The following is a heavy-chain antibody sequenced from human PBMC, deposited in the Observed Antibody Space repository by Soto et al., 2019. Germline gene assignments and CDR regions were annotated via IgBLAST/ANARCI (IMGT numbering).Heavy chain of an antibody. V-gene: IGHV1-18*01. CDR1: GYTFTNYG. Sequence: QVQLVQSGAEVKKPGASVKVSCKASGYTFTNYGVSWVRQATGQGLEWMGWINTYKGNTNYAQKFQGRVTMTTGPSTSTAYMELRSLRSDDTAIYYCAKVQEKWSKFFDYWGQGTLVTVSS. CDR2: INTYKGNT. D-gene: IGHD2-15*01. J-gene: IGHJ4*02. CDR3: AKVQEKWSKFFDY.